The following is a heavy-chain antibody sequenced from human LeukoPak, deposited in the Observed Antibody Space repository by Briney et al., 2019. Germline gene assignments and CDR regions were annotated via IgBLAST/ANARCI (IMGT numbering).Heavy chain of an antibody. Sequence: SETLSLTCTVSGGSISSYYWSWIRQPPGKGLEWIGYIYYSGSTNYNPSLKSRVTISVDTSKNQFSLKLSSVTAADTAVYYCASSNATTQLKNSYGLYYFDYWGQGTLVTVSS. CDR3: ASSNATTQLKNSYGLYYFDY. CDR2: IYYSGST. CDR1: GGSISSYY. V-gene: IGHV4-59*12. D-gene: IGHD5-18*01. J-gene: IGHJ4*02.